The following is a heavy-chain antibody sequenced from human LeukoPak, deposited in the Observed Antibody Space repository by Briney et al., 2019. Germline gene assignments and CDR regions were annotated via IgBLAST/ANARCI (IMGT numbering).Heavy chain of an antibody. CDR2: ISYDGNNE. D-gene: IGHD3-10*01. CDR3: AKEPTRRLLWFGELFDY. CDR1: GFTFDDYA. J-gene: IGHJ4*02. V-gene: IGHV3-30-3*01. Sequence: GGSLRLSCTASGFTFDDYAIHWVRQTPGKGLDWVAVISYDGNNEFYADSVRGRFTFSRDNSKNTLFLQMNSLRHEDTAVYFCAKEPTRRLLWFGELFDYWGQGTLVTVSS.